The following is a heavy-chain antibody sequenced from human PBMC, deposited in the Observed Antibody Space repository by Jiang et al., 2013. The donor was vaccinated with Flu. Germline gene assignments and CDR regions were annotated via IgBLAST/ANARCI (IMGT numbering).Heavy chain of an antibody. V-gene: IGHV3-11*01. CDR1: GFTFSDYW. J-gene: IGHJ4*02. CDR3: ARGSYSHDY. Sequence: SGFTFSDYWMSWIRQAPGKGLEWVAYISGSGQTLYYADSVKGRLTISRDNAKKSLYLQMNSLRAGDSALYYCARGSYSHDYWGQGTLVTFSS. CDR2: ISGSGQTL. D-gene: IGHD2-21*01.